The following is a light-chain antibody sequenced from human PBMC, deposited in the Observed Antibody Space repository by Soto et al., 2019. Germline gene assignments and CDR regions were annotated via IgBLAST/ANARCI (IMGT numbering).Light chain of an antibody. CDR1: QSVLSSSNNKNY. Sequence: DIVMTQSPDSLAVSLGERATVNCKSSQSVLSSSNNKNYLAWFQQKPGQRPKLLIYWASTRESGVPDRFSGSGSGTDFTLTISSLQAEDVAVYYCQHYYNYPWTFCQGTNVEAK. V-gene: IGKV4-1*01. CDR3: QHYYNYPWT. CDR2: WAS. J-gene: IGKJ1*01.